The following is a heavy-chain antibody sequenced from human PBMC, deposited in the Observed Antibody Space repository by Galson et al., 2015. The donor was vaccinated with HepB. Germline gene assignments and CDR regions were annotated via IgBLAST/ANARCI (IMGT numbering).Heavy chain of an antibody. V-gene: IGHV1-69*10. Sequence: SVKVSCKASGGTFSSYAISWVRQAPGQGLEWMGGIIPILGTANYAQKFQGRVTITADKSTSTAYMELSSLRSEDTAVYYCARDIGGYGDYEDYYYYYGMDVWGQGTTVTVSS. D-gene: IGHD4-17*01. J-gene: IGHJ6*02. CDR2: IIPILGTA. CDR1: GGTFSSYA. CDR3: ARDIGGYGDYEDYYYYYGMDV.